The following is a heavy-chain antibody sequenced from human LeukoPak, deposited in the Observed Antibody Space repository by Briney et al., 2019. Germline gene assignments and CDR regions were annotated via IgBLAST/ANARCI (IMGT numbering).Heavy chain of an antibody. J-gene: IGHJ5*02. D-gene: IGHD4-11*01. CDR1: RGTFSSYA. Sequence: GASVKVSCKASRGTFSSYAISWVRQAPGQGLEWMGRIIPILGIANYAQKFQGRVTITADKSTSTAYMELSSLRSEDTAVYYCARGTTVTYNWFDPWGQGTLVTVSS. CDR2: IIPILGIA. CDR3: ARGTTVTYNWFDP. V-gene: IGHV1-69*04.